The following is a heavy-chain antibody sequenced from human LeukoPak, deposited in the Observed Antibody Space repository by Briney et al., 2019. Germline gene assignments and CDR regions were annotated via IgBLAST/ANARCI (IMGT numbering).Heavy chain of an antibody. CDR3: ARDSRVITMIDY. CDR2: ISSSSSYI. Sequence: GGSPRLSCAASGFTFSSYSMNWVRQAPGKGLEWVSSISSSSSYIYYADSVKGRFTISRDNAKNSLYLQMNSLRAEDTAVYYCARDSRVITMIDYWGQGTLVTVSS. D-gene: IGHD3-22*01. J-gene: IGHJ4*02. V-gene: IGHV3-21*01. CDR1: GFTFSSYS.